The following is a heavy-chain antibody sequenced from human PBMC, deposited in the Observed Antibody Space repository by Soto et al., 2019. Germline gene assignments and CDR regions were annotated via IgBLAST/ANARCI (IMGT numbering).Heavy chain of an antibody. CDR2: ISAYNGNT. J-gene: IGHJ4*02. D-gene: IGHD5-18*01. CDR1: GYTFTSYG. V-gene: IGHV1-18*01. Sequence: GASLEVSCKASGYTFTSYGISWVRQAPGQGLEWMGWISAYNGNTNYAQKLQGRVTMTTDTSTSTAYMELRSLRSDDTAVYYCARDVPRGYSYGFDYWGQGTLVTVSS. CDR3: ARDVPRGYSYGFDY.